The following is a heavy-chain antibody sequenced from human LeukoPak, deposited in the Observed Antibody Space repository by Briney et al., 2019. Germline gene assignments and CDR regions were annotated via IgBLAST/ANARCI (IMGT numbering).Heavy chain of an antibody. CDR2: IYSGGST. CDR3: ARELRERGSGSYYKRSFDY. J-gene: IGHJ4*02. V-gene: IGHV3-53*05. CDR1: GFTVSSNY. D-gene: IGHD3-10*01. Sequence: GGSLRLSCAASGFTVSSNYMSWVRQAPGKGLEWVSVIYSGGSTYYADSVKGRFTISRDNSKNTLYLQMNSLRAEDTAVYYCARELRERGSGSYYKRSFDYWGQGTLVTVSS.